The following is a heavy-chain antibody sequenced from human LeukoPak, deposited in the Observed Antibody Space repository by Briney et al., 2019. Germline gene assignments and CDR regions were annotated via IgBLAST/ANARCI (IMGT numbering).Heavy chain of an antibody. D-gene: IGHD6-13*01. CDR1: GYTFTSCD. J-gene: IGHJ3*02. CDR3: ARADHSSWNAFDI. CDR2: MKPDSGNT. V-gene: IGHV1-8*03. Sequence: ASVKVSCKASGYTFTSCDINWVRQASGQGLEWMGWMKPDSGNTGYAQKFQGRVTITRDTSTNTAYMELSGLRSEDTAVYYCARADHSSWNAFDIWGQGAMVTVSS.